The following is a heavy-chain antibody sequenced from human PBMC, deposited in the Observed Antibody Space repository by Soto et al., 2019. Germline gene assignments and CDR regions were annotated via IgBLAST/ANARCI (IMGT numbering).Heavy chain of an antibody. CDR2: IVYDGSNK. D-gene: IGHD1-1*01. J-gene: IGHJ6*02. CDR3: ARPENWNDVFGGMDV. Sequence: ESGGGVVQPGRSLRLSCAASGFTFSSYGMHWVRQAPGKGLEWVALIVYDGSNKYYADSVKGRFTISRDNSKNTLYLQMNSLRAEDTAVYYCARPENWNDVFGGMDVWGQGTTVTVSS. V-gene: IGHV3-33*05. CDR1: GFTFSSYG.